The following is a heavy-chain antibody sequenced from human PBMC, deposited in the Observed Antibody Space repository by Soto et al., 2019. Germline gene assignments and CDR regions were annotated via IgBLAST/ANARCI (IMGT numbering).Heavy chain of an antibody. CDR3: ARSYGDLPDY. D-gene: IGHD4-17*01. V-gene: IGHV4-59*08. CDR2: ISYSGST. Sequence: QVQLQESGPGLVKPSETLSLNCSVSGGSIGTYFWGWIRQPPGKGLEWIGHISYSGSTSYNPSLRSRVTISLDTSKNQFSLRLRSVSAADTAVYYCARSYGDLPDYWGQGTLVTVSS. J-gene: IGHJ4*02. CDR1: GGSIGTYF.